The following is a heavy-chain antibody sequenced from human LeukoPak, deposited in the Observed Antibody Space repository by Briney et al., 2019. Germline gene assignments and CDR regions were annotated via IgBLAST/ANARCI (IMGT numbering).Heavy chain of an antibody. CDR3: AGDGHTGATIFHWFDP. CDR1: GGTFSSYA. J-gene: IGHJ5*02. V-gene: IGHV1-69*13. Sequence: SVKVSCKASGGTFSSYAISWVRQAPGQGLEWMGGIIPIFGTANYAQKFQGRVTITADESTSTAYMELSSLRSEDTAVYYCAGDGHTGATIFHWFDPWGQGTLVTVSS. CDR2: IIPIFGTA. D-gene: IGHD3-9*01.